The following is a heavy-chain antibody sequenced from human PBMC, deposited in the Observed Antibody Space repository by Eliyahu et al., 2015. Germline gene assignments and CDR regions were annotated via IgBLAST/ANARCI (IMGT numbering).Heavy chain of an antibody. CDR1: GFXFSSYG. CDR2: IWYDGSNK. Sequence: QVQLVXSGGXVVQPGRSLRLSXAXSGFXFSSYGMHGVRXAPGKGLEWGAVIWYDGSNKYYADSVKGRFTISRDNSKNTLYLQMNSLRAEDTAVYYCARDLGMAGYNWFDPWGQGTLVTVSS. CDR3: ARDLGMAGYNWFDP. D-gene: IGHD6-13*01. J-gene: IGHJ5*02. V-gene: IGHV3-33*01.